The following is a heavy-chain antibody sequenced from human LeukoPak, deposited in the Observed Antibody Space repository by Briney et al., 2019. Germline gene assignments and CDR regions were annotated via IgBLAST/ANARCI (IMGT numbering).Heavy chain of an antibody. D-gene: IGHD3-10*01. J-gene: IGHJ6*04. CDR2: IYSGGST. Sequence: PGGSLRLSCAASGFTVSSNYMSWVRQAPGKGLGWVSVIYSGGSTYYADSVKGRFTISRDNSKNTLYLQMNSLRAEDTAVYYCARDHRSYYGSGSFPSYGMDVWGKGTMVTVSS. V-gene: IGHV3-53*01. CDR1: GFTVSSNY. CDR3: ARDHRSYYGSGSFPSYGMDV.